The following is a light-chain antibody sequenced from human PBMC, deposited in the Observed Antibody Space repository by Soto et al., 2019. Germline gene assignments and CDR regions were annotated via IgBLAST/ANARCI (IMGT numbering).Light chain of an antibody. CDR3: QQYGSSTWT. CDR1: QSVSSSY. V-gene: IGKV3-20*01. J-gene: IGKJ1*01. CDR2: GAS. Sequence: MVFTRSPGTLSLCLAERATRSCRGSQSVSSSYLAWYQQKPGQAPRLLIYGASSRATGIPDRFSGSGSGTEFTLTISRLEPEDFAVYYCQQYGSSTWTFGRGTKVDIK.